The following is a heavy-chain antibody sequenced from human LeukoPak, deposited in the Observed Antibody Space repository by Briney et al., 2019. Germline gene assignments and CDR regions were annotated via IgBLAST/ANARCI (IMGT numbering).Heavy chain of an antibody. CDR1: GYTFSRYG. CDR2: ISTHNGNT. V-gene: IGHV1-18*01. Sequence: ASVKVSCKASGYTFSRYGITWVRQAPGQGLEWMGWISTHNGNTNSAQKLQGRVTITRNTSISTAYMELSSLRSEDTAVYYCARGRGTMIVVVITDFDYWGQGTLVTVSS. CDR3: ARGRGTMIVVVITDFDY. J-gene: IGHJ4*02. D-gene: IGHD3-22*01.